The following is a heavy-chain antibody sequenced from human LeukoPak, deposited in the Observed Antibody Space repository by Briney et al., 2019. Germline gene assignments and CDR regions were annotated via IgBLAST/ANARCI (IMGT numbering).Heavy chain of an antibody. Sequence: SETLSLTCTVSGGSISSSSYYWSWIRQPAGKGLEWIGRIYTSGSTNYNPSLKSRVTISVDTSKNQFSLKLSSVTAADTAVYYCARGAPYYMDVWGKGTTVTISS. V-gene: IGHV4-61*02. CDR1: GGSISSSSYY. J-gene: IGHJ6*03. CDR3: ARGAPYYMDV. CDR2: IYTSGST.